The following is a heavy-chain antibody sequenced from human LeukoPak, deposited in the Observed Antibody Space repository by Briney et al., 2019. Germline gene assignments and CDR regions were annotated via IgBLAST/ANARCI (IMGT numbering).Heavy chain of an antibody. V-gene: IGHV4-61*02. J-gene: IGHJ6*03. CDR3: ARVGSDYYGSGSYYTHYYMDV. CDR2: IYTSGST. CDR1: GGSISSGSYY. D-gene: IGHD3-10*01. Sequence: SQTLSLTCTVSGGSISSGSYYWSWIRQPAGKGLEWIGRIYTSGSTNYNPSLKSRVTISVATSKNQFSLKLSSVTAADTAVYYCARVGSDYYGSGSYYTHYYMDVWGKGTTVTVSS.